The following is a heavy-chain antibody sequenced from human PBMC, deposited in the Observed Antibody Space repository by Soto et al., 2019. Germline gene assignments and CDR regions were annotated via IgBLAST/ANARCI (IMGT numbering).Heavy chain of an antibody. Sequence: QLQLQESGPGLVKPSETRSLTCTVSGGSISSSSYYWGWIRQPPGKGLEWIGSIYYSGSTYYNPSLKSRVTISVDTSKSQCTLKRSSVTAADTAVYYCASLSYYYDSSGYPPGAFDICGQGTMVTVSS. CDR3: ASLSYYYDSSGYPPGAFDI. D-gene: IGHD3-22*01. J-gene: IGHJ3*02. V-gene: IGHV4-39*01. CDR1: GGSISSSSYY. CDR2: IYYSGST.